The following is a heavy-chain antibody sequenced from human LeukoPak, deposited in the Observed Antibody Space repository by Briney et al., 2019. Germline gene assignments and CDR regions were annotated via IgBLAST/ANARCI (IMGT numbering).Heavy chain of an antibody. CDR3: ARDSYNYGSGSLDY. Sequence: SGPTLVNPTQTLTLTCTFSGFSLSTSRVGVGWIRQPPGKGLEWIGYISYSGTTRYNPSLKSRVTISVDTSKNLFSLKLSSVTAADTAMYYCARDSYNYGSGSLDYWGQGTLVTVSS. CDR2: ISYSGTT. J-gene: IGHJ4*02. V-gene: IGHV4-61*01. D-gene: IGHD5-18*01. CDR1: GFSLSTSRVG.